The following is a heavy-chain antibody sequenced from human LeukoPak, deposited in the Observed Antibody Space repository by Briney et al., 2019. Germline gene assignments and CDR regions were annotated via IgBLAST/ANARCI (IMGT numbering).Heavy chain of an antibody. D-gene: IGHD6-19*01. V-gene: IGHV3-11*01. CDR2: ISSSGGTI. Sequence: GSLRLSCAASGFTLSSSAISWIRQAPGKGLEWVSYISSSGGTISYADSVKGRFTISRDNAKNSLYLQMNSLRAEDTAVYYCARGPVSSSGFFGYWGQGTLVTVSS. J-gene: IGHJ4*02. CDR3: ARGPVSSSGFFGY. CDR1: GFTLSSSA.